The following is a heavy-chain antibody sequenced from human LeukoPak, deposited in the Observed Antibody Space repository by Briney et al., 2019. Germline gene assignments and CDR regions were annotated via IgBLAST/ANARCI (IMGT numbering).Heavy chain of an antibody. V-gene: IGHV4-39*01. CDR1: GGSISSSSYY. D-gene: IGHD3-10*01. Sequence: SETLSLTCTVSGGSISSSSYYWGWIRQPPGKGLEWIGSIYYSGSTYYNPSLKSRVTISVDTSKNQFSLKLSSVTAAGTAVYYCARHAYGSGSCRPGAWFDPWGQGTLVTVSS. CDR2: IYYSGST. J-gene: IGHJ5*02. CDR3: ARHAYGSGSCRPGAWFDP.